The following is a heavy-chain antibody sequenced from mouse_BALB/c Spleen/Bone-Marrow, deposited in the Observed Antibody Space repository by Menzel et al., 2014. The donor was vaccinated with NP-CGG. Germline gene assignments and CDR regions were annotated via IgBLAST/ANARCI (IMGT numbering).Heavy chain of an antibody. Sequence: EVKLQESGPDLVKPSQSLSLTCTVTGYSITSGYSWHWIRQFPGNKLEWMGYIHYSGSTNYNPSLKSRISITRDTSKNQFFLHLNSVTTEDTATYYCARRGSSTYWYFDVWGAGTTVTVSS. CDR1: GYSITSGYS. CDR2: IHYSGST. V-gene: IGHV3-1*02. J-gene: IGHJ1*01. D-gene: IGHD1-1*01. CDR3: ARRGSSTYWYFDV.